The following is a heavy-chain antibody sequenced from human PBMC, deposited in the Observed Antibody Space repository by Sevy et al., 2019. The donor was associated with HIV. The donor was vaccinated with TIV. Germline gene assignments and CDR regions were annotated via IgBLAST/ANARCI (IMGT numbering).Heavy chain of an antibody. V-gene: IGHV3-33*01. J-gene: IGHJ4*02. Sequence: GGSLRLSCAASGFTFRPYGIHWVRKAPGNGLEWVAVIWFDGSNTYYVDSVKGRFTISRDIAKNTLHLQMNSLRAEDTAVYYCARDLEFYDYGDYGPAFMPDYWGQGTLVTVSS. CDR2: IWFDGSNT. CDR3: ARDLEFYDYGDYGPAFMPDY. D-gene: IGHD4-17*01. CDR1: GFTFRPYG.